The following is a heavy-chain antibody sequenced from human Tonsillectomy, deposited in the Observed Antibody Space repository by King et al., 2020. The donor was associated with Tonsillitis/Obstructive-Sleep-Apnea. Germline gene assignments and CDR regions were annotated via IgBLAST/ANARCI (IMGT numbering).Heavy chain of an antibody. CDR2: ISWDGGST. V-gene: IGHV3-43*01. Sequence: VQLVESGGVVVQPGGSLRLSCAASGFTFDDYTMHWVRQAPGKGLEWVSLISWDGGSTYYADSVKGRFTISRDNSKNSLYLQMNSLRTEDTALYYCAKDGCSSTSCYFDYWGQGTLVTVSS. CDR1: GFTFDDYT. J-gene: IGHJ4*02. D-gene: IGHD2-2*01. CDR3: AKDGCSSTSCYFDY.